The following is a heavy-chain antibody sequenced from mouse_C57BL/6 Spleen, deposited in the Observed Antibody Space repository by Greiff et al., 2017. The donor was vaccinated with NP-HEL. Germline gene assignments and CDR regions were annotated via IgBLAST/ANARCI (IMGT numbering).Heavy chain of an antibody. D-gene: IGHD2-2*01. CDR1: GYTFTSYW. CDR2: IDPSDSET. V-gene: IGHV1-52*01. CDR3: ARTMATTWYFDV. Sequence: QVQLQQPGAELVRPGSSVKLSCKASGYTFTSYWMHWVKQRPIQGLEWIGNIDPSDSETHYNQKFKDKATLTVDKSSSTAYMQLSSLTSEDSAVADCARTMATTWYFDVWGTGTTVTVSS. J-gene: IGHJ1*03.